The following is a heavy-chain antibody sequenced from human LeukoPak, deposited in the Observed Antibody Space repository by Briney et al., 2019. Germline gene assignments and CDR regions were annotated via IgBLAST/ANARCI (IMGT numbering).Heavy chain of an antibody. J-gene: IGHJ4*02. V-gene: IGHV3-33*01. CDR1: GFTFNTYH. Sequence: GGSLRLSCAASGFTFNTYHMYWVRQGPGKGLGWVAVMWSDGNTKYYADSVKGRFSISGDTSDNTLYLQMNSLTAEDTAVYYCARSRDYGGGYFDYWGQGTLVTVSS. CDR2: MWSDGNTK. CDR3: ARSRDYGGGYFDY. D-gene: IGHD4-23*01.